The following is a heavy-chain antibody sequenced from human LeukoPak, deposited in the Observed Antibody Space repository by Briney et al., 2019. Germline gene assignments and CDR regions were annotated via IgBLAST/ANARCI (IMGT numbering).Heavy chain of an antibody. CDR1: GYTFTAYY. J-gene: IGHJ4*02. CDR2: INPQTGGT. CDR3: ARDVAGFVDE. V-gene: IGHV1-2*02. Sequence: ASVKVSCKASGYTFTAYYIHWVRQAPGQGLEWMGWINPQTGGTSYEQTYSGRVTMTSDTSIDTVYMELNSLGSNDTAVYYCARDVAGFVDEWGQGTLVTVSS. D-gene: IGHD6-19*01.